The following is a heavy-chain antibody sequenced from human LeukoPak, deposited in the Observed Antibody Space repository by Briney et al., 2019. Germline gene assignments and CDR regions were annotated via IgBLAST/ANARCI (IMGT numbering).Heavy chain of an antibody. Sequence: ASVKVSCKASGYTFTGYYMHWVRQAPGQGLEWMGWISPNTGGTDYVQKFQGRVTMTRDTSISTAYMEVNRLRSDDTAVYYCARIGEDYWGQGTLVTVSS. D-gene: IGHD4-17*01. J-gene: IGHJ4*02. CDR2: ISPNTGGT. CDR3: ARIGEDY. V-gene: IGHV1-2*02. CDR1: GYTFTGYY.